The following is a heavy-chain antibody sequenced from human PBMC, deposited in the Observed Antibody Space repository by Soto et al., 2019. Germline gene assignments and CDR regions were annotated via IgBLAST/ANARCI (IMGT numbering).Heavy chain of an antibody. CDR3: ARVGIAAAGIPFGYYYYYGMDV. V-gene: IGHV4-34*01. CDR2: INHSGST. CDR1: GGSFSGYY. J-gene: IGHJ6*02. D-gene: IGHD6-13*01. Sequence: SETLSLTCAVYGGSFSGYYWSWIRQPPGKGLEWIGEINHSGSTNYNPSLKSRVTISVDTSKNQFSLKLSSVTAADTAVYYCARVGIAAAGIPFGYYYYYGMDVWGQGTTVT.